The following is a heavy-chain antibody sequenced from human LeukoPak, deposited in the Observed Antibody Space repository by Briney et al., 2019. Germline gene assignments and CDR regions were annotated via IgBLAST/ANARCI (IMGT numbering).Heavy chain of an antibody. CDR3: ASYGSGSYRFDP. CDR2: IHHSGST. J-gene: IGHJ5*02. D-gene: IGHD3-10*01. V-gene: IGHV4-34*09. CDR1: GGSFSGYY. Sequence: SETLSLTCAVYGGSFSGYYWSWIRQHPGKGLEWIGYIHHSGSTYYNPSLKSRVIISVDTSKNQFSLKLNSATAADTAVYYCASYGSGSYRFDPWGQGTLVTVSS.